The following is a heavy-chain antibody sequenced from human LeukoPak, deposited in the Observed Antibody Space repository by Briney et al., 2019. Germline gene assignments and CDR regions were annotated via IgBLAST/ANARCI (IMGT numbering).Heavy chain of an antibody. CDR1: GFTFTDFY. D-gene: IGHD3-9*01. Sequence: ASVKVSCKATGFTFTDFYMHWIRQAPGQGLEWMGWIHTRSGGTNSAQKFQDGLTMTRDTSISTIYMELNSLRSDDTAVYYCARDLDWGPDYWGQGTLVTVSS. J-gene: IGHJ4*02. CDR2: IHTRSGGT. V-gene: IGHV1-2*02. CDR3: ARDLDWGPDY.